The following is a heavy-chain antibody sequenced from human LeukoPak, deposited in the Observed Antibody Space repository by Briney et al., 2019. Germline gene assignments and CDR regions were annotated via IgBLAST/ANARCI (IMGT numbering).Heavy chain of an antibody. CDR1: GFTFSSFC. J-gene: IGHJ4*02. Sequence: GGSLRLSCAASGFTFSSFCMGWVRQAPGKGLEWVASIKYNESEIGYVDSVKGRFTISRDNAKNSLYLQMNRLRAEDTAVYLWVRVTTNGDFDYWGQGSLGTVSS. CDR3: VRVTTNGDFDY. D-gene: IGHD1-1*01. CDR2: IKYNESEI. V-gene: IGHV3-7*04.